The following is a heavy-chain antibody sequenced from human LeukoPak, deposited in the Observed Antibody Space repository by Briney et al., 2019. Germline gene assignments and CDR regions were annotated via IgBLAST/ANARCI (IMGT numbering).Heavy chain of an antibody. Sequence: SETLSLTCADYGGSFSGYYWSWIRQPPGKGLEWIGEINHSGSTNYNPSLKSRVTISVDTSKNQFSLKLSSVTAADTAVYYCARGYVYFDYWGQGTLVTVSS. D-gene: IGHD3-10*02. CDR3: ARGYVYFDY. CDR1: GGSFSGYY. V-gene: IGHV4-34*01. J-gene: IGHJ4*02. CDR2: INHSGST.